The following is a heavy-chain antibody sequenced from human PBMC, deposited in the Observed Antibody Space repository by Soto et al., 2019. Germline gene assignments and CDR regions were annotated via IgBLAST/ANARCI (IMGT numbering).Heavy chain of an antibody. CDR1: GDYISSHY. V-gene: IGHV4-59*08. Sequence: QVQLQESGPGLVKPSETLSLTCTVSGDYISSHYWSWIRQPPGKGLEWIGYVYHSGKTDSKPSLTSRVTISMDTSKNQISLSLTSATAADTAVYYCARPRGTTPAVWYFDLWGRGTLVTVSS. CDR2: VYHSGKT. CDR3: ARPRGTTPAVWYFDL. D-gene: IGHD3-16*01. J-gene: IGHJ2*01.